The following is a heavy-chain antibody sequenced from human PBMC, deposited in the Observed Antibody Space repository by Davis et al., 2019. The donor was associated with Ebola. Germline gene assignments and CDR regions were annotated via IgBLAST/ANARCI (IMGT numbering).Heavy chain of an antibody. Sequence: PSETLSLTCAVYGGSFSGYYWSWIRQPPGKGLEWIGYIYHSGSTYYNPSLKSRVTISVDRSKNQFSLKLSSVTAADTAVYYCARVRVRANWFDPWGQGTLVTVSS. J-gene: IGHJ5*02. CDR2: IYHSGST. CDR1: GGSFSGYY. V-gene: IGHV4-30-2*01. D-gene: IGHD3-10*01. CDR3: ARVRVRANWFDP.